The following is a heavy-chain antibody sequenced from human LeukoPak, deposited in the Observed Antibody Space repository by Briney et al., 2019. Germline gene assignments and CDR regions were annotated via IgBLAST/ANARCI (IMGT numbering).Heavy chain of an antibody. V-gene: IGHV1-18*01. D-gene: IGHD3-10*01. J-gene: IGHJ4*02. CDR1: GYTFTNYG. CDR2: ISAYNGKT. CDR3: ARGAVRLLLFGDSGRKSKTYFDY. Sequence: GASVKVSCKASGYTFTNYGITWMRQAPGQGLEWMGWISAYNGKTNYAQTLQGRVTMTTDTSTSTAYMELRSLRSDDTAVYYCARGAVRLLLFGDSGRKSKTYFDYWGQGTLVTVSS.